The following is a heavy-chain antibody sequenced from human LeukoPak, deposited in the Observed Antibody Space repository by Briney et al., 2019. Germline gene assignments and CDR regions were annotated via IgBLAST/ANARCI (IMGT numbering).Heavy chain of an antibody. V-gene: IGHV4-30-4*01. D-gene: IGHD2-15*01. CDR1: GGSISSGDYY. CDR2: IYYSGST. Sequence: SQTLSLTCTVSGGSISSGDYYWSWIRQPPGKGLEWIGYIYYSGSTYYNPSFKSRVTISVDTSKNQFSLKLSSVTAADTAVYYCVGYCSGGSCYGAFDIWGQGTMVTVSS. CDR3: VGYCSGGSCYGAFDI. J-gene: IGHJ3*02.